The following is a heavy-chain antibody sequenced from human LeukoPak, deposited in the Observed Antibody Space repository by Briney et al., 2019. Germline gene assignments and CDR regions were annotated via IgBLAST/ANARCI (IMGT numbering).Heavy chain of an antibody. V-gene: IGHV3-74*01. Sequence: GSLRLSCAASGFTFSTYWMHRVRQAPGKGLVWVSRINSDGRSTSYADSVKGRFTISRDNAKNTLYLQMNSLRAEDTAVYYCAREDRIPARNYNWFDPWGQGTLVTASS. CDR3: AREDRIPARNYNWFDP. CDR1: GFTFSTYW. CDR2: INSDGRST. J-gene: IGHJ5*02. D-gene: IGHD6-6*01.